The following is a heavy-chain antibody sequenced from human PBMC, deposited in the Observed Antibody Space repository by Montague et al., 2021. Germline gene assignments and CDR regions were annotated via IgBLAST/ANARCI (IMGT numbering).Heavy chain of an antibody. CDR3: ARDTTTDGFDI. J-gene: IGHJ3*02. CDR2: ITNSGRT. D-gene: IGHD1-1*01. CDR1: GGSISNYS. V-gene: IGHV4-59*13. Sequence: SETLSLTCTVSGGSISNYSCTWIRQPPGKGLEWIGIITNSGRTNFNHSPKSRVPISLDTSKNQFSLNLSSVTAADTAVYYCARDTTTDGFDIWGQGTMVTVSS.